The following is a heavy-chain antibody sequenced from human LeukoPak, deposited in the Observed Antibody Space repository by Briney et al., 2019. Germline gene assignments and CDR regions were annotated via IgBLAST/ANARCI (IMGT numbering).Heavy chain of an antibody. CDR3: TRLYDSGSKFDY. Sequence: GGSLRLSCSASGFTFSSYAMHWVRQAPGKGLEWVAVISYDGSNKYYADSVKGRFTISRDNSKNTLYLQMNSLRAEDTAVYYCTRLYDSGSKFDYWGQGTPVTVSS. CDR2: ISYDGSNK. J-gene: IGHJ4*02. D-gene: IGHD6-19*01. V-gene: IGHV3-30*14. CDR1: GFTFSSYA.